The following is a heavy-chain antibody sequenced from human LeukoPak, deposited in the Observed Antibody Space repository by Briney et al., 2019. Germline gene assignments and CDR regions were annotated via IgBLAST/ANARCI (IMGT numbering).Heavy chain of an antibody. V-gene: IGHV3-30*18. D-gene: IGHD2-21*01. CDR2: ISPDGNDK. CDR1: GFPFSSYF. J-gene: IGHJ6*02. Sequence: GGCLRLSCAASGFPFSSYFIHWVRQAPGKGLEWVALISPDGNDKYYADVVKGRFGIARDNSKNPLYLQMNGLRADDTAVYYCAKLLGTIYPLWGMDVWGPGTTVTVSS. CDR3: AKLLGTIYPLWGMDV.